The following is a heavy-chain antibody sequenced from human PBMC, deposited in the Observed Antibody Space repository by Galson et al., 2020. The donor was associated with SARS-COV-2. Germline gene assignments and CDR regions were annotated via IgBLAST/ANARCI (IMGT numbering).Heavy chain of an antibody. CDR2: ISYDGSNK. J-gene: IGHJ6*02. CDR3: ARDGPIPMIVVVYGMDV. CDR1: GFTFSSYG. Sequence: GESLKISCAASGFTFSSYGMHWVRQAPGKGLEWVAVISYDGSNKYYADSVKGRFTISRDNSKNTLYLQMNSLRAEDTAVYYCARDGPIPMIVVVYGMDVWGQGTTVTVSS. D-gene: IGHD3-22*01. V-gene: IGHV3-30*03.